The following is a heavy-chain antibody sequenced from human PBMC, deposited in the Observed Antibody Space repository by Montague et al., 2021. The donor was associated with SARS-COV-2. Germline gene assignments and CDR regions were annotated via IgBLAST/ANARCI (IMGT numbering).Heavy chain of an antibody. CDR1: GYSISSSNW. CDR3: ARMIVQHAGMDV. D-gene: IGHD3-22*01. CDR2: IYYSGST. V-gene: IGHV4-28*01. J-gene: IGHJ6*02. Sequence: SETLSLTCAVSGYSISSSNWWGWIRQPPGKGLELIGYIYYSGSTYYNPSLKSRVTMSVDTSKNQFSLKLSFVTAVDTAVYYCARMIVQHAGMDVWGQGTTVTVSS.